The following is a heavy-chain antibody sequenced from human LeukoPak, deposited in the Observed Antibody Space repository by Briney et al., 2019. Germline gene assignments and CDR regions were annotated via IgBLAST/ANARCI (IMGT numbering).Heavy chain of an antibody. Sequence: GGSLRLSCAASGFTFSSYEMNWVRQAPGKGLEWVSYISSSSDYIYYADSVKGRFTISRDNAKKSLYLQMNGLRAEDTAVYYCARGGAAVTSDYWGQGTLVTVSS. CDR2: ISSSSDYI. J-gene: IGHJ4*02. CDR1: GFTFSSYE. V-gene: IGHV3-48*03. D-gene: IGHD4-17*01. CDR3: ARGGAAVTSDY.